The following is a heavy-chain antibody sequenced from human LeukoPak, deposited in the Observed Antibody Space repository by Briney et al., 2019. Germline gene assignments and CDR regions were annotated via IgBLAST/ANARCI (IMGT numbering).Heavy chain of an antibody. J-gene: IGHJ3*02. CDR3: ARHSGSSWVDAFDI. CDR2: IYYSGST. Sequence: SETLSLTCTVSGGSISSYYWSWIRQPPGKGLEWIGYIYYSGSTNYNPSLKSRVTISVDTSKNQFSLKLSSVTAADTAVYYCARHSGSSWVDAFDIWGQGTMVTVSS. CDR1: GGSISSYY. V-gene: IGHV4-59*08. D-gene: IGHD6-13*01.